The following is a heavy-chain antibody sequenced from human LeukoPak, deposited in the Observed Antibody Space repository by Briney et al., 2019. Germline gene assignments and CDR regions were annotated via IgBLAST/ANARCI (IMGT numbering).Heavy chain of an antibody. CDR3: ARHRSKYQLLLVWFDP. Sequence: SETLSLTCTVSGGSISSSSYYWGWIRQPPGKGLEWIGSIYYSGSTYYNPSLKSRVTISVDTSKNQFSLKLSSVTAAHTAVYYCARHRSKYQLLLVWFDPWGQGTLVTVSS. J-gene: IGHJ5*02. V-gene: IGHV4-39*01. CDR1: GGSISSSSYY. D-gene: IGHD2-2*01. CDR2: IYYSGST.